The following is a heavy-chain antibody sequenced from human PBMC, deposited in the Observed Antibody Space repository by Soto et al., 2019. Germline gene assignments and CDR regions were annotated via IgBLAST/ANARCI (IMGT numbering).Heavy chain of an antibody. D-gene: IGHD3-10*01. Sequence: QLQLQESGPGLVQPSGTLSLTCTVSGGSITSGDNYYWGWVRQPPGKGLEYIGSVHHNGRTYSNPPLKSRVTVSADTAKNQFSLKLTAVTAATTAVYYGARHGSGSQYPVDSWGQGTLVTVSS. J-gene: IGHJ4*02. CDR1: GGSITSGDNYY. CDR3: ARHGSGSQYPVDS. V-gene: IGHV4-39*01. CDR2: VHHNGRT.